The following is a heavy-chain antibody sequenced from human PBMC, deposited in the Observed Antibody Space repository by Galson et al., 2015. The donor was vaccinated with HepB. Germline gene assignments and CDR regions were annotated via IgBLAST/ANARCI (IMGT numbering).Heavy chain of an antibody. CDR1: EFTFSDYD. V-gene: IGHV3-11*06. Sequence: SLRLSCAASEFTFSDYDMSWIRQAPGKGLEWVSYISASSTYTNYADSVKGRFTISRDKAKNSLYLQMNSLRAEDTAVYYCARVRTTLVREVITNNWFDSWGQGTLVTVSS. D-gene: IGHD3-10*01. J-gene: IGHJ5*01. CDR3: ARVRTTLVREVITNNWFDS. CDR2: ISASSTYT.